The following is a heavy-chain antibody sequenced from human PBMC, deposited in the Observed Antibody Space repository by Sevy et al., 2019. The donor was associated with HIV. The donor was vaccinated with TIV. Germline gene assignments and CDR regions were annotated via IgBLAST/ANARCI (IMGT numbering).Heavy chain of an antibody. V-gene: IGHV1-3*01. CDR2: INAGNGNT. J-gene: IGHJ6*02. CDR3: ARTLGGSGSYYGNTNYYYYYYGIDV. D-gene: IGHD3-10*01. Sequence: ASMKVSCKASGYTFTSYAMHWVRQAPGQRLEWMGWINAGNGNTKYSQKFQGRVTITRDTSASTAYMELSSLRSEDTAVYYCARTLGGSGSYYGNTNYYYYYYGIDVWGQGTTVTVSS. CDR1: GYTFTSYA.